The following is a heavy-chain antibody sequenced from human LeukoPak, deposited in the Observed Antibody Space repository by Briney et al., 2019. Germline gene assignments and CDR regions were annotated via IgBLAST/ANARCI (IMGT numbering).Heavy chain of an antibody. Sequence: ASVTVSCKASGYTFTSYDINWVRQATGQGLEWMGWMNPNSGNTGYAQKSQGRVTMTRNTSISTAYMELSSLRSEDTAVYYCARVQWDNWFDPWGQGTLVTVSS. CDR1: GYTFTSYD. CDR3: ARVQWDNWFDP. D-gene: IGHD6-19*01. CDR2: MNPNSGNT. V-gene: IGHV1-8*01. J-gene: IGHJ5*02.